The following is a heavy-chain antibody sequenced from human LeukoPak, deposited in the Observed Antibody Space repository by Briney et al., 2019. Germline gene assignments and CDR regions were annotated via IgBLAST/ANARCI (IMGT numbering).Heavy chain of an antibody. D-gene: IGHD6-19*01. J-gene: IGHJ4*02. CDR3: ARTYSNGLYFDY. CDR2: IFSSGNS. Sequence: SETLSLTCTVSAGSITSYYWSWIRQPAGKGLEWIGHIFSSGNSNYNPSLKSRVTMSVDTSKNQFSLRLSSVTAADTAVYYCARTYSNGLYFDYWGQGTLVTVSS. V-gene: IGHV4-4*07. CDR1: AGSITSYY.